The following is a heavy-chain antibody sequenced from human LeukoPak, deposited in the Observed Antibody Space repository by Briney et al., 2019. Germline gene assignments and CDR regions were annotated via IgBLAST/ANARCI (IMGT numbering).Heavy chain of an antibody. J-gene: IGHJ4*02. D-gene: IGHD6-13*01. CDR1: GGSFSGYY. CDR2: INHSGST. V-gene: IGHV4-34*01. CDR3: ARGPGTWYYY. Sequence: SETLSLTCAVYGGSFSGYYWSWIRQPPGKGLEWIGEINHSGSTNYNPSLKSRVTISIDTSKDQFSLKLSSVTAADTALYYCARGPGTWYYYWGQGTLVTVSS.